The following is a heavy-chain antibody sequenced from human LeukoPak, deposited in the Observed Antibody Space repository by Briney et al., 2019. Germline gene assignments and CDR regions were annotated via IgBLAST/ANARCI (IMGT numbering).Heavy chain of an antibody. D-gene: IGHD3-22*01. V-gene: IGHV4-59*01. CDR2: TYYSGST. J-gene: IGHJ5*02. CDR3: ARVGYYYDSSGYSGPWFDP. Sequence: SETLSLTCTVSGGSISSYYWSWIRQPPGQGLEGIGYTYYSGSTNYNPSLKSRVTISVDTSKNQFSLKLSSVTAADTAVYYCARVGYYYDSSGYSGPWFDPWGQGTLVTVSS. CDR1: GGSISSYY.